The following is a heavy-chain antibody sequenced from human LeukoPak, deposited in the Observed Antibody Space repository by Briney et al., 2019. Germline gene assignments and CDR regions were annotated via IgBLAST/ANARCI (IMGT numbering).Heavy chain of an antibody. CDR2: IYPGDSDT. J-gene: IGHJ4*02. CDR1: GYSFTSYW. CDR3: ARWGLNSGYSTRFDY. D-gene: IGHD3-22*01. V-gene: IGHV5-51*01. Sequence: GESLKISCKGSGYSFTSYWIDWVRQMPGKGLEWMGIIYPGDSDTRYSPSFQGQVTISADKSISTAYLQWSSLKASDTAMYYCARWGLNSGYSTRFDYWGQGTLVTVSS.